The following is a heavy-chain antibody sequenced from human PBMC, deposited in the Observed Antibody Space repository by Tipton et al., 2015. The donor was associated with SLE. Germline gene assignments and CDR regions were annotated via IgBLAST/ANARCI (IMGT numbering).Heavy chain of an antibody. J-gene: IGHJ6*02. CDR3: ARCGGGYGMDV. Sequence: LRLSCTVSGGSISSYYWSWIRQPPGKGLEWIGYIYYSGSTNYNPSLKSRVTISVDTSKNQFSLKLNSVTTADTAVYYCARCGGGYGMDVWGQGTTVTVSS. CDR2: IYYSGST. CDR1: GGSISSYY. D-gene: IGHD2-21*01. V-gene: IGHV4-59*01.